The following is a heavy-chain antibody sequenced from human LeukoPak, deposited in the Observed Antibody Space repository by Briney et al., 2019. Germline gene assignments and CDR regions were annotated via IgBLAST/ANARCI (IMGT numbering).Heavy chain of an antibody. CDR1: GYSFISFW. J-gene: IGHJ3*02. V-gene: IGHV5-51*01. CDR3: ARRGNYYGSGDAFDI. D-gene: IGHD3-10*01. Sequence: GESLKISCKGSGYSFISFWIGWVRQMPGKGLEWMGTIQPTDSNTRYSPSFQGQVTISADRSSTTAYLQWSSLKASDTAIYYCARRGNYYGSGDAFDIWGQGTMVTVSS. CDR2: IQPTDSNT.